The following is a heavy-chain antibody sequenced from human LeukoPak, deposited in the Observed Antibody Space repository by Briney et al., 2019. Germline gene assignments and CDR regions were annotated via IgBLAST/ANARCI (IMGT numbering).Heavy chain of an antibody. CDR2: IGTAGDT. CDR1: GFTFSSYD. Sequence: QSGGSLRLSCAASGFTFSSYDMHWVRQATGKGLEWVSAIGTAGDTYYPGSVKGRFTISRENAKNSLYLQMNSLRAGDTAVYYCARSPLGVAVRWYFDLWGRGTLVTVSS. V-gene: IGHV3-13*01. D-gene: IGHD2-15*01. CDR3: ARSPLGVAVRWYFDL. J-gene: IGHJ2*01.